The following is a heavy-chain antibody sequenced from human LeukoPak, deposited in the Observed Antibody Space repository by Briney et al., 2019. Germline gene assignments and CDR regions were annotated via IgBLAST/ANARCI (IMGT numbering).Heavy chain of an antibody. D-gene: IGHD2-21*02. CDR3: AKGSGHIVVVTAYLYFDL. CDR2: ISWNSGSI. J-gene: IGHJ2*01. V-gene: IGHV3-9*01. Sequence: GGSLRLSCAASGFTFDDYAMHWVRQGPGKGPEWVSGISWNSGSIGYADSVKGRFTISRDNAKNSLYLQMNSLRAEDTALYYCAKGSGHIVVVTAYLYFDLWGRGTLVTVSS. CDR1: GFTFDDYA.